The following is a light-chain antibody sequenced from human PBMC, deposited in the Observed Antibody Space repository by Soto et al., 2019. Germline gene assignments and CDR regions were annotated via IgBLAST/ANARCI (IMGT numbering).Light chain of an antibody. CDR3: QHYNSYSPA. V-gene: IGKV1-5*03. CDR1: QSINNW. J-gene: IGKJ1*01. CDR2: EAS. Sequence: DIQMTQSPSTLSASVGERVTITCRASQSINNWLAWYQQKPGKAPKLLLYEASGLESGVPSRFSGSGSGTEFTLTVSSLQPNDFATYYCQHYNSYSPAFGQGTKVEIK.